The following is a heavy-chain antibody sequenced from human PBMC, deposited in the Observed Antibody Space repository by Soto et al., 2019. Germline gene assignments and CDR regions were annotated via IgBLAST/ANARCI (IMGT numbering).Heavy chain of an antibody. D-gene: IGHD3-22*01. CDR1: EFTCSTFP. V-gene: IGHV3-23*01. CDR2: LSGAP. CDR3: GKAVADSSGFYYLDS. J-gene: IGHJ4*02. Sequence: EVQLLESGGGLVQPGGSLRISCATSEFTCSTFPTSWVRHAPGKGLEWVSTLSGAPYCADSVKARITIGRDSSKNTPYLQMNSLTANDAAVYYCGKAVADSSGFYYLDSWGQGTLVTVAS.